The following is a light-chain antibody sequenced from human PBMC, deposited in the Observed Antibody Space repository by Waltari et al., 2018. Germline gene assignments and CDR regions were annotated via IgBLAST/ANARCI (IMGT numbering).Light chain of an antibody. CDR1: SSNIWAGYD. CDR2: GNS. CDR3: QSYDSSLVV. Sequence: QSVLTQPPSVSGAPGQRVTISCTGSSSNIWAGYDVHWYQQLPGTAPKRLIYGNSNRPSGVPDRFSGAKSGTSASLAITGLQAEDEADYYCQSYDSSLVVFGGGTKLTVL. V-gene: IGLV1-40*01. J-gene: IGLJ2*01.